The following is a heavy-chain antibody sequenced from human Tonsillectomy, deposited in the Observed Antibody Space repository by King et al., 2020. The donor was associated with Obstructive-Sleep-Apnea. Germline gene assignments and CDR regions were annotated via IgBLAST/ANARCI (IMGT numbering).Heavy chain of an antibody. CDR1: GFTFSSYA. D-gene: IGHD5-12*01. CDR2: ISGRGGST. Sequence: VQLVESGGGLVQPGGSLRLSCAASGFTFSSYAMSWVRQAPGKGLEWGAAISGRGGSTYYADSVKGRFTISRDTSKNTLYLKMNSLRTEDTAVNYCAKAAGGYAPVSYWGQGTLVTVSS. V-gene: IGHV3-23*04. J-gene: IGHJ4*02. CDR3: AKAAGGYAPVSY.